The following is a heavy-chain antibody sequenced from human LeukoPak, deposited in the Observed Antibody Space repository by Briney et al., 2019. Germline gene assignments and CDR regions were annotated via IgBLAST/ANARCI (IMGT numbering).Heavy chain of an antibody. CDR3: AKDGQPYSGTYLGS. D-gene: IGHD1-26*01. J-gene: IGHJ5*02. CDR2: IYYSGST. Sequence: SETLSLTCTVSGGSISSYYWSWIRQPPGKGLEWIGYIYYSGSTNYNPSLKSRVTISVDTSKNQFSLKLSSVTAADTAVYYCAKDGQPYSGTYLGSWGQGTLVTVSS. CDR1: GGSISSYY. V-gene: IGHV4-59*01.